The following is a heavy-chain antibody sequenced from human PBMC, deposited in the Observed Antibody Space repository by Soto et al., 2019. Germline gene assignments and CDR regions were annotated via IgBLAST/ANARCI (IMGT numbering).Heavy chain of an antibody. V-gene: IGHV1-69*12. Sequence: QVQLVQSGAEVKKPGSSVKVSCKASGGTFSSYAISWVRQAPGQGLEWMGGIIPIFGTANYAQKFQGRVTSTADESTSTAYMELSSLRSEDTAVYYCARGSYGYSRRPETVWYFDLWGRGTLVTVSS. CDR2: IIPIFGTA. D-gene: IGHD5-18*01. J-gene: IGHJ2*01. CDR3: ARGSYGYSRRPETVWYFDL. CDR1: GGTFSSYA.